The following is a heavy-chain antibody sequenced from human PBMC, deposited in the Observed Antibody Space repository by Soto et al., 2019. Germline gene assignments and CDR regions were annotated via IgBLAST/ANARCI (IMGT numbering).Heavy chain of an antibody. CDR1: GFTFSSYG. D-gene: IGHD6-13*01. J-gene: IGHJ4*02. V-gene: IGHV3-30*18. Sequence: QVQLVESGGGVVQPGRSLRLSCAASGFTFSSYGMHWVRQAPGKGLEWVAVISYDGSNKYYADSVKGRFTISRDNSKNTLYLQMNSLRAEDTAVYYCAKGPGIAAAGTLEEPQGGYWGQGTLVTVSS. CDR2: ISYDGSNK. CDR3: AKGPGIAAAGTLEEPQGGY.